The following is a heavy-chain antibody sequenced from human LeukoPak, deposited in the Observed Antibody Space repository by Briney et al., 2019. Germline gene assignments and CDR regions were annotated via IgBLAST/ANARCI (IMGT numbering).Heavy chain of an antibody. D-gene: IGHD2-2*01. Sequence: GGSLRLSCAASGFTFSSYAMSWVRQAPGKGPEWVSAISGSGGSTYYADSVKGRFTISRDNSKNTLYLQMNSLRAEDTAVYYCAKDSGHIVVALDVWGQGTTVTVSS. CDR2: ISGSGGST. J-gene: IGHJ6*02. CDR1: GFTFSSYA. V-gene: IGHV3-23*01. CDR3: AKDSGHIVVALDV.